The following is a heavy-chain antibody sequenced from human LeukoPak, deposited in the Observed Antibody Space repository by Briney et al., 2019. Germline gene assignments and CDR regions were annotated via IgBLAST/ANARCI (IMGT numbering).Heavy chain of an antibody. CDR2: IWYDGSNK. Sequence: GRSLRLSCAASGFTFSSYGMHWVRQAPGKGLEWVAVIWYDGSNKYYADSVKGRFTISRDNSKNTLYLQMNSLRAEDTAVYYCARGALRGWFDPWGQGTLVTVSS. CDR3: ARGALRGWFDP. J-gene: IGHJ5*02. V-gene: IGHV3-33*01. CDR1: GFTFSSYG.